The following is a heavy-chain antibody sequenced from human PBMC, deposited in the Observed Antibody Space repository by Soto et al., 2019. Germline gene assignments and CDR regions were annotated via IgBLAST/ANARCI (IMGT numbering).Heavy chain of an antibody. CDR2: ISYDGSSK. CDR3: ARDSYRFNSGYGFSMDV. CDR1: GFTFSSYA. D-gene: IGHD5-12*01. J-gene: IGHJ6*02. V-gene: IGHV3-30-3*01. Sequence: QVQLVESGGGVVQPGRSLRLSCAASGFTFSSYAMHWVRQAPGMGLEWVAVISYDGSSKYYADSVKGRFTISRDNSKNTLYLQMNSLTAEDTAVYYRARDSYRFNSGYGFSMDVWGQGTTVTVSS.